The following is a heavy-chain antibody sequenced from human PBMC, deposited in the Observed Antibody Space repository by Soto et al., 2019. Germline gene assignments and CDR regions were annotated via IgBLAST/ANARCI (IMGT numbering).Heavy chain of an antibody. CDR1: GFSHSTSGVG. V-gene: IGHV2-5*02. D-gene: IGHD6-13*01. CDR2: IYWDDDK. CDR3: AHTIGSSIAAAGTGY. Sequence: QITLKESGPTLVKPTQTLTLTCTFSGFSHSTSGVGVGWIRQPPGKALEWLALIYWDDDKRYSPSLKSRLTITKDNSKHQLVLTMTNRDPVDTATYYCAHTIGSSIAAAGTGYWGQGTLVTVSS. J-gene: IGHJ4*02.